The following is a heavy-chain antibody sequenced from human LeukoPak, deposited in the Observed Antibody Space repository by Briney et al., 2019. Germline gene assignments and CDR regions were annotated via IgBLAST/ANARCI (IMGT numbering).Heavy chain of an antibody. CDR1: GYTLTSYG. D-gene: IGHD4-23*01. J-gene: IGHJ6*03. Sequence: ASVKVSCKASGYTLTSYGISWVRQAPGQGLEWMGWISAYNGNTNYAQKLQGRVTMTTDTSTSTAYMELRSLRSDDTAVYYCARDQVVTTRNYYYYYMDVWGKGTTVTVSS. CDR2: ISAYNGNT. V-gene: IGHV1-18*01. CDR3: ARDQVVTTRNYYYYYMDV.